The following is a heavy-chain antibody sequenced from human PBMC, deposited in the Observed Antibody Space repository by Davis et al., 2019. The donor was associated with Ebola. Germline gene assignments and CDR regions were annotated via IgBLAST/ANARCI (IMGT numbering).Heavy chain of an antibody. J-gene: IGHJ5*02. Sequence: SETLSLTCTVSGGSVSSGSHYWSWIRQPPGKGLEWIGYVYYSGDTYYNPSLKSRVTISVDTSKNQFSLKLSSVTAADTAVYYCARAVPAAPGVNWFDPWGQGTPVIVSS. CDR1: GGSVSSGSHY. V-gene: IGHV4-61*01. D-gene: IGHD2-2*01. CDR2: VYYSGDT. CDR3: ARAVPAAPGVNWFDP.